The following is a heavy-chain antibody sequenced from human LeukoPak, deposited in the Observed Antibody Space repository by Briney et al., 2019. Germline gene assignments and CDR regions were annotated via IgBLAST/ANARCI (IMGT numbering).Heavy chain of an antibody. V-gene: IGHV4-59*01. Sequence: SETLSLTCTVSGGSISSYYWSWIRQPPGKGLEWIGYIYYSGSTSYNLSLKSRVTISVDTSKNQFSLKLSSVTAADTAVYYCARGRYDSSWSRFDYWGQGTLVTVSS. CDR1: GGSISSYY. CDR2: IYYSGST. D-gene: IGHD6-13*01. CDR3: ARGRYDSSWSRFDY. J-gene: IGHJ4*02.